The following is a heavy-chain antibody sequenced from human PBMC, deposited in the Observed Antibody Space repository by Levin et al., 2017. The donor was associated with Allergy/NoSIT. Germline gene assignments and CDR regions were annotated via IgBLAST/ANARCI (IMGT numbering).Heavy chain of an antibody. D-gene: IGHD6-13*01. Sequence: GGSLRLSCAASGFTFDDYAMHWVRQAPGKGLEWVSSISWNSHKIDYADSVKGRFTISRDSAKNSLFLQMNSLRAEDTALYYCAKGAAAAGDLFDYWGQGTLVTVYS. V-gene: IGHV3-9*01. CDR1: GFTFDDYA. CDR3: AKGAAAAGDLFDY. CDR2: ISWNSHKI. J-gene: IGHJ4*02.